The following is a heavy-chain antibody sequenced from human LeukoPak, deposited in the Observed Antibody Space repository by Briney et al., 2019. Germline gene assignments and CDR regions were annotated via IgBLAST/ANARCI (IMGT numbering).Heavy chain of an antibody. V-gene: IGHV4-59*01. CDR1: GGSISSYY. D-gene: IGHD3-3*01. CDR2: IYYSGST. Sequence: KTSETLSLTCTVSGGSISSYYWSWIRRPPGKGLEWIGYIYYSGSTNYNPSLKSRVTISVDTSKNQFSLKLSSVTAADTAVYYCARELGDFWSGYYTGNGWFDPWGQGTLVTVSS. CDR3: ARELGDFWSGYYTGNGWFDP. J-gene: IGHJ5*02.